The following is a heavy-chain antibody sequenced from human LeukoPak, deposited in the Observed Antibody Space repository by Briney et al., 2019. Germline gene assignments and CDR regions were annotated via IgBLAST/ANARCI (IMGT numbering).Heavy chain of an antibody. D-gene: IGHD6-19*01. V-gene: IGHV4-59*01. CDR1: GGSISSYY. Sequence: SETLSLTCTVSGGSISSYYWSWIRQPPGKGLEWIGYIYYSGSTNYNPSLKSRVTISVDTSKNQFSLKLSSVTAADTAVYYCARVNGLAVAGTVWFDPWGQGTLVTVSS. CDR3: ARVNGLAVAGTVWFDP. J-gene: IGHJ5*02. CDR2: IYYSGST.